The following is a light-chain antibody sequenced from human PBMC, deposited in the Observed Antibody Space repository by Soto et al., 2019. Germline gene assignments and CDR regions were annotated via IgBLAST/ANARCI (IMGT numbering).Light chain of an antibody. Sequence: QSELTQPPSASETPGQRLTISCSGSSSNIGSNTVNWYQQLPGAAPKLLIYSNDQRPSGVPDRFSGSNSGTSASLAISGLQSEDEADYYCSAWDDRLNGWLFGGGTKLTVL. V-gene: IGLV1-44*01. J-gene: IGLJ3*02. CDR1: SSNIGSNT. CDR2: SND. CDR3: SAWDDRLNGWL.